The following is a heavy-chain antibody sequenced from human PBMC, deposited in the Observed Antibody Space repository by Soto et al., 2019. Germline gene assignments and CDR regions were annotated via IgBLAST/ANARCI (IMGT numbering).Heavy chain of an antibody. CDR2: ISSSSSYI. CDR1: GFTFSSYS. CDR3: TRDWGYGYGMDV. D-gene: IGHD3-16*01. Sequence: PGGSLRLSCAASGFTFSSYSMNWVRQAPGKGLEWVSSISSSSSYIYYADSVKGRFTISRDNAKNSLYLQMNSLRSEDTAVYYCTRDWGYGYGMDVWGQGTTVTVSS. V-gene: IGHV3-21*01. J-gene: IGHJ6*02.